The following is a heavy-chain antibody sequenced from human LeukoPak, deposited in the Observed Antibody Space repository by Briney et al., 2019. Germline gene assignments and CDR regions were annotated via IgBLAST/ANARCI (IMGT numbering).Heavy chain of an antibody. J-gene: IGHJ4*02. Sequence: SETLSLTCTVSGGSISSGDYYWSWIRQPPGKGLEWIAYMYYSGSTYYNPSLKSRVTMSADTSKNQLSLKLSSVTAADTAVYYCARQGGDYYDSSGYYFDYWGQGTLVTVSS. V-gene: IGHV4-30-4*01. CDR2: MYYSGST. CDR3: ARQGGDYYDSSGYYFDY. D-gene: IGHD3-22*01. CDR1: GGSISSGDYY.